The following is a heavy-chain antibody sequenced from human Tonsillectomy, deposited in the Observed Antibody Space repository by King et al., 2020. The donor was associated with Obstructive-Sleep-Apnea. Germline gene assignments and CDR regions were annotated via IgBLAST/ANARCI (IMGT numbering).Heavy chain of an antibody. CDR3: ARADCGGDCYYQAYYYYYGMDV. Sequence: VQLVESGGGLVQPGGSLRLSCAASGFTFSSYWMSWVRQAPGKGLEWVANIKQDGSEKYYVDSVKGRFTISRDNAKNSLYLQMNSLRAEDTAVYYVARADCGGDCYYQAYYYYYGMDVWGQGTTVTVSS. CDR2: IKQDGSEK. J-gene: IGHJ6*02. V-gene: IGHV3-7*01. CDR1: GFTFSSYW. D-gene: IGHD2-21*02.